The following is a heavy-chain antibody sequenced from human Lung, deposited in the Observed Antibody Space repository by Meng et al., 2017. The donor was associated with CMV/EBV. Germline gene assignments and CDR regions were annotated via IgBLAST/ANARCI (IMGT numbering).Heavy chain of an antibody. CDR2: IKQDGSEK. Sequence: GGSXRLXCAASGFTFSSYWMSWVRQAPGKGLEWVANIKQDGSEKYYVDSVKGRFTISRDNAKNSLYLQMNSLRAEDTAVYYCAGTAAAGISWSEYFQHWGQGTXVNGAS. CDR1: GFTFSSYW. CDR3: AGTAAAGISWSEYFQH. J-gene: IGHJ1*01. V-gene: IGHV3-7*01. D-gene: IGHD6-13*01.